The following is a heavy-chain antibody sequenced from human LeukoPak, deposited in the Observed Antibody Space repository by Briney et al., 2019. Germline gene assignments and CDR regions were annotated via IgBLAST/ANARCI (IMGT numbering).Heavy chain of an antibody. J-gene: IGHJ4*02. V-gene: IGHV3-23*01. D-gene: IGHD3-10*01. Sequence: GGSLRLSCGASGFTFITYAMSWVRQAPGKGLEWVSSISNSGGYIYYADSVKGRFTISRDNSKNTLYLQMNSLRAEDTAIYYCSKDRTTSGGAEGYWGQGTLVTVSA. CDR3: SKDRTTSGGAEGY. CDR1: GFTFITYA. CDR2: ISNSGGYI.